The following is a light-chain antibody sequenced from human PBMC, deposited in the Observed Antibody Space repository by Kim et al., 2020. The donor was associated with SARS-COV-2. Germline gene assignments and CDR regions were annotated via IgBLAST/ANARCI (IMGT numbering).Light chain of an antibody. J-gene: IGKJ2*01. V-gene: IGKV3-15*01. CDR1: QSGSSN. Sequence: SPGERATLSCRASQSGSSNLAWYQQRPGQAPRLLIYGASTRATGIPDRFSGSGSATDFTLTISSLQSEDSAVYYCQQYNQWPPEYTFGQGTKLEI. CDR3: QQYNQWPPEYT. CDR2: GAS.